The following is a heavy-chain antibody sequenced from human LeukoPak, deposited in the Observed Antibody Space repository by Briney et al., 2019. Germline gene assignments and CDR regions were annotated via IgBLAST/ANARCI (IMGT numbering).Heavy chain of an antibody. D-gene: IGHD3-10*01. J-gene: IGHJ3*02. CDR1: GFTFSSYS. CDR3: ARADYGSGSYGAFDI. CDR2: ISSSSSYI. V-gene: IGHV3-21*01. Sequence: GGSLRRSCAASGFTFSSYSMNWVRQAPGKWLEWVSSISSSSSYIYYADSVKGRFTISRDNAKNSLYLQMNSLRAEDTAVYYCARADYGSGSYGAFDIWGQGTMVTVSS.